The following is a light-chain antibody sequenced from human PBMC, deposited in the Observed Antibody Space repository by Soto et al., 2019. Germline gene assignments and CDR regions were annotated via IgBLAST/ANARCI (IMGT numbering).Light chain of an antibody. Sequence: QSALTQPASVSGSPGLSITISCSGTSSDVGGYNYVSWYQHHPGKAPKLLIYNVSDRPSGVSNRFSGSKSGNTASLIISGLQAEDEADYYCNSYTTSNTLVFGGGTKLTVL. CDR3: NSYTTSNTLV. CDR1: SSDVGGYNY. J-gene: IGLJ2*01. V-gene: IGLV2-14*03. CDR2: NVS.